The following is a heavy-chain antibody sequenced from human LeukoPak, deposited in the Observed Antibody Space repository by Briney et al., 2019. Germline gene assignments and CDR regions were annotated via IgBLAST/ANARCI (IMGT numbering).Heavy chain of an antibody. V-gene: IGHV3-23*01. CDR2: ISGSGGTT. CDR1: GFTFSAYA. CDR3: AKDYYYDSSGYYYGDAFDI. D-gene: IGHD3-22*01. Sequence: GGSLRLSCTASGFTFSAYAMAWVRQAPGKGLEWVSTISGSGGTTYSADSVKGRFTISRDNSKNILYLQVNSLRAGDTAVYYCAKDYYYDSSGYYYGDAFDIWGQGTMVTVSS. J-gene: IGHJ3*02.